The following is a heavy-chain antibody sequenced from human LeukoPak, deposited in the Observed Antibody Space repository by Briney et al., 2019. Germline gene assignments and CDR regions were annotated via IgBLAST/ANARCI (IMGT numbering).Heavy chain of an antibody. D-gene: IGHD6-19*01. Sequence: GGSLRLSCAASGFTFSSYAMSWVRQAPGKGLEWVSAISGSGGSTYYADSVKGRFTISRDNSKNTLYLQMNSLRAEDTAVYYCARDQVSAEAFGSGWLFDYWAQGTLVTVSS. V-gene: IGHV3-23*01. J-gene: IGHJ4*02. CDR3: ARDQVSAEAFGSGWLFDY. CDR2: ISGSGGST. CDR1: GFTFSSYA.